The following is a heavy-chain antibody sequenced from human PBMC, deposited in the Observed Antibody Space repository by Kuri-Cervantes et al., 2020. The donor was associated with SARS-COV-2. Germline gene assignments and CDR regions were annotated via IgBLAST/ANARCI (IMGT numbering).Heavy chain of an antibody. Sequence: SETLSLTCTVSGGSISSSSYYWGWIRQPPGKGLEWIGSIYYSGSTYYNPSLKSRVTISVDTSKNQFSLKLSSVTAADTAVYYCARLLIAAAGPDFDYWGQGTRVTVSS. CDR3: ARLLIAAAGPDFDY. CDR1: GGSISSSSYY. V-gene: IGHV4-39*01. D-gene: IGHD6-13*01. CDR2: IYYSGST. J-gene: IGHJ4*02.